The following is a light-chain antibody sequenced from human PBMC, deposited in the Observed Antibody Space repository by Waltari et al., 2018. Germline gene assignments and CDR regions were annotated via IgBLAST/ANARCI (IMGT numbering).Light chain of an antibody. Sequence: DIVMTQSPDSLAVSLGERATIHCKFSQTVLYSDNNNYFGWYHQIPGQPTKLLISWSSTREAGVPDGFSVRASGADFTLTIYRLQAEGGAVYYRQEYSATPVTFGQGTKLEIK. V-gene: IGKV4-1*01. CDR3: QEYSATPVT. CDR2: WSS. J-gene: IGKJ2*01. CDR1: QTVLYSDNNNY.